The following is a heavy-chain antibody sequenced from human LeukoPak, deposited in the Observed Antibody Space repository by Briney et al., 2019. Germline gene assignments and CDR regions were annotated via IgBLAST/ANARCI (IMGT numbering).Heavy chain of an antibody. CDR1: GYTFTSYY. D-gene: IGHD3-10*01. Sequence: ASVKVSCKASGYTFTSYYMHWVRQAPGQGLEWMGIINPSGGSTSYAQKFQGRVTMTSDTSTSTVYMELSSLRSEDTGVYYCARAEGFGELYYMDVWGKGPRSPSP. CDR2: INPSGGST. V-gene: IGHV1-46*03. J-gene: IGHJ6*03. CDR3: ARAEGFGELYYMDV.